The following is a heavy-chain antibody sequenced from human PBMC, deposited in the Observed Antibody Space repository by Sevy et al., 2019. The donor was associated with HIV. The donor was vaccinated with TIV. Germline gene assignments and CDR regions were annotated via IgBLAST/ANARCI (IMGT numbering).Heavy chain of an antibody. CDR2: ISGSSGTT. CDR1: GLTFSNYV. D-gene: IGHD6-25*01. J-gene: IGHJ3*02. CDR3: ARNLSPSGAFDI. V-gene: IGHV3-23*01. Sequence: GGSLRLSCAASGLTFSNYVMSWVRQAPGKGLEWLSVISGSSGTTYAAESVKGRFTISRDNSKNTLYLHMSSPGAEDTAVYYCARNLSPSGAFDIWGQGTRVTVSS.